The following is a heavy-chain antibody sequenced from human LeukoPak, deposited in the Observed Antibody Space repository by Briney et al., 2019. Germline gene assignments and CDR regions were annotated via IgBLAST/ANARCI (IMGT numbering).Heavy chain of an antibody. CDR1: GFSLSSYN. CDR3: ARDPYSGAYGDTYYYYMDV. D-gene: IGHD1-26*01. Sequence: GGSLRLSCEASGFSLSSYNMDWVRQTPGKGLEWISSITTSSSYTFYADSVKGRFTISRDNARNSLYLQMNSLTAEDTAVYYCARDPYSGAYGDTYYYYMDVWGKGTTVTISS. J-gene: IGHJ6*03. V-gene: IGHV3-21*01. CDR2: ITTSSSYT.